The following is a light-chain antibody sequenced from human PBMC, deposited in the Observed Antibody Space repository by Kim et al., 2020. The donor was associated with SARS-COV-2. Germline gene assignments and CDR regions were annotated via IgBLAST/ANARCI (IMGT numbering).Light chain of an antibody. CDR2: GAS. J-gene: IGKJ5*01. CDR3: QQYGSSLIT. Sequence: EIVLTQSPGTLSLSPGERATLSCRASQSVTNRYLAWYQQKSGQAPRLLIYGASSRATGIPDRFSGSGSGTDFTLTISRLEPEDSTVYYCQQYGSSLITFGQGTRLEIK. CDR1: QSVTNRY. V-gene: IGKV3-20*01.